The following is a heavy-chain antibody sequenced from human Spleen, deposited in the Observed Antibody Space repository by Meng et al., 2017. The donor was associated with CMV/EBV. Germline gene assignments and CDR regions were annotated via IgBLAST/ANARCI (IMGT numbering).Heavy chain of an antibody. V-gene: IGHV1-2*02. Sequence: YSRCVRQGPGQGLAWMGWIRPYSSETKCVARFRGTMTMTRDTSVGTAYLELSRLLFADTAVYFCARRRGGRIAYCAGTDCAGWLDPWGRGTLVTVSS. CDR1: Y. CDR2: IRPYSSET. D-gene: IGHD2-21*01. J-gene: IGHJ5*02. CDR3: ARRRGGRIAYCAGTDCAGWLDP.